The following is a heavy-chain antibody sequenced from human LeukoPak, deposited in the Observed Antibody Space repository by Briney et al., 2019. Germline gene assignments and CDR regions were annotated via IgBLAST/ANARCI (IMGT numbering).Heavy chain of an antibody. CDR3: GRESRIVGTTSVWYYFDY. J-gene: IGHJ4*02. D-gene: IGHD1-26*01. CDR1: SGSINSGAYS. V-gene: IGHV4-30-2*05. CDR2: IYHTGSF. Sequence: SQTLSLTCTLSSGSINSGAYSWTWLRQPPGKGLEWLGFIYHTGSFHYNPSLKSRVTISVDTSKNQFSLNLRSVTAADTAVYFCGRESRIVGTTSVWYYFDYWGQGTLVTVSS.